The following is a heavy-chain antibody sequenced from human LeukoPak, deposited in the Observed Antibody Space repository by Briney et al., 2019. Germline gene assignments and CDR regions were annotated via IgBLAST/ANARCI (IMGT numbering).Heavy chain of an antibody. Sequence: SSVKVSCKASRGTLSSYAISWVRQAPGQGREWMGGIIPILGTANYAQQFQGRVTITADESTSTAYMELSSLRSEDTAVYYCARCVVAGTLHFDYWGQGTLVTVSS. D-gene: IGHD6-19*01. CDR3: ARCVVAGTLHFDY. J-gene: IGHJ4*02. CDR2: IIPILGTA. V-gene: IGHV1-69*13. CDR1: RGTLSSYA.